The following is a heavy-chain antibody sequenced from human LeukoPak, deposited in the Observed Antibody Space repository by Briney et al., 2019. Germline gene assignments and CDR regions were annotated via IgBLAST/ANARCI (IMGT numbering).Heavy chain of an antibody. Sequence: GGSLRLSCAAAGFTFNTYGMHWLRQAPGKGLEWVALIWYDGSDKYYADSVKGRFTISRDNSGDTLFLQMNSLRVEDSAVYYCGRDRATNIVNGRFRPGYIDCWGQGTLVTVST. J-gene: IGHJ4*02. CDR3: GRDRATNIVNGRFRPGYIDC. V-gene: IGHV3-33*01. CDR1: GFTFNTYG. CDR2: IWYDGSDK. D-gene: IGHD2-15*01.